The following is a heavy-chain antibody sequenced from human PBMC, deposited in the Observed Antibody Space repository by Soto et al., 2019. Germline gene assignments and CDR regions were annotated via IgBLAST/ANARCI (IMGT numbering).Heavy chain of an antibody. CDR2: IYYSGST. Sequence: QVQLQESGPGLVKPSETLSLTCTVSGGSISSYYWSWIRQPPGKGLEWIGYIYYSGSTNYNPSRKSRVTISVDTSKNPFSLKLSSVTAADTAVYYCARSYRRYCSGGSCYSYYYYYMDVWGKGTTVTVSS. J-gene: IGHJ6*03. D-gene: IGHD2-15*01. CDR3: ARSYRRYCSGGSCYSYYYYYMDV. CDR1: GGSISSYY. V-gene: IGHV4-59*01.